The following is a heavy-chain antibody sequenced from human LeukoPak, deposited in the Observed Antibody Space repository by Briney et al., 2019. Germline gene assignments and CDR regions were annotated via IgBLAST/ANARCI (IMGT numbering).Heavy chain of an antibody. V-gene: IGHV3-66*01. CDR1: GFTFSDYY. CDR2: IYSGGST. CDR3: ARDRLHYDSLTGYPAD. D-gene: IGHD3-9*01. J-gene: IGHJ4*02. Sequence: GGSLRLSCAASGFTFSDYYMSWIRQAPGKGLEWVSVIYSGGSTHYADSVKGRFTISRDNSKNTLYLQMNSLRAEDTAVYYCARDRLHYDSLTGYPADWGQGTLVTVSS.